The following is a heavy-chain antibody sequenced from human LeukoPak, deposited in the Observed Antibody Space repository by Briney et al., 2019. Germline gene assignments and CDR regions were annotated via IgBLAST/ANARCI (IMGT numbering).Heavy chain of an antibody. CDR1: GYTLTELS. D-gene: IGHD3-10*01. CDR2: FDPEDGET. V-gene: IGHV1-24*01. CDR3: ATEGKMVRGVYTDH. Sequence: GASVKVSCKVSGYTLTELSMHWVRQAPGKGLEWMGRFDPEDGETIYAQRFQGRVTMTADTSTDTAYMELSSLRSEDTAVYYCATEGKMVRGVYTDHWGQGTLVTVSS. J-gene: IGHJ5*02.